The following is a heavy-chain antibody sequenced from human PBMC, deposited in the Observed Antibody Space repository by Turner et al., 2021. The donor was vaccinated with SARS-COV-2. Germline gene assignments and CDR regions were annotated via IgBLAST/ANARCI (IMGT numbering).Heavy chain of an antibody. Sequence: VQLLESGGGLEQHGGSLRLSCAASGFPFRGDAMCWVRQAPGKGLDWVSGISGSGDTTYYADYVKGRFTISRDNSKNTMYLQMNSLRAEDTAVYYCAKDRIVGATMGASRDWGQGILVTVSS. V-gene: IGHV3-23*01. CDR3: AKDRIVGATMGASRD. D-gene: IGHD1-26*01. CDR1: GFPFRGDA. CDR2: ISGSGDTT. J-gene: IGHJ4*02.